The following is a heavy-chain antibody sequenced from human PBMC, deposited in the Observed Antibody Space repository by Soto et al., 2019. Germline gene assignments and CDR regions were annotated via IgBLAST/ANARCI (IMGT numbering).Heavy chain of an antibody. CDR3: ARAPYYGDYDAFDI. J-gene: IGHJ3*02. Sequence: GASVKVSCKASGGTFSSYAISWVRQAPGQGLEWMGGIIPIFGTANYAQKFQGRVTITADKSTSTAYMELSSLRSEDTAVYYCARAPYYGDYDAFDIWGQGTMVTVSS. D-gene: IGHD4-17*01. V-gene: IGHV1-69*06. CDR2: IIPIFGTA. CDR1: GGTFSSYA.